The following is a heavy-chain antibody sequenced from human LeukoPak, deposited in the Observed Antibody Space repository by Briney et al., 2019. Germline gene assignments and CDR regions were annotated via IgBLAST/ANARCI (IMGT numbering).Heavy chain of an antibody. CDR3: ARQAWGYYPSSTLYYYYYMDV. D-gene: IGHD3-22*01. CDR1: GGSISSYY. J-gene: IGHJ6*03. CDR2: IYTSGST. V-gene: IGHV4-4*09. Sequence: PSETLSLTCTVSGGSISSYYWSWIRQPPGKGLEWIGYIYTSGSTNYNPSLKSRVTISVDTSKNQFSLKLSSVTAADTAVYYCARQAWGYYPSSTLYYYYYMDVWGKGTTVTVSS.